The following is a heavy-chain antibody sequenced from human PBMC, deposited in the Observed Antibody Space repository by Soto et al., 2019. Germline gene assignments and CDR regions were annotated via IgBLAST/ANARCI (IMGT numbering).Heavy chain of an antibody. CDR1: GFMFRNYA. Sequence: GGSLRLSCAASGFMFRNYAMNWVRQAPGKGLEWVGRIKSKTDGGTTDYAAPVKGRFTISRDASKNTLYLQMNSLKTEDTAVYYCTTGPSIFGVVSDYWGQGTMVTVSS. CDR2: IKSKTDGGTT. D-gene: IGHD3-3*01. J-gene: IGHJ4*02. CDR3: TTGPSIFGVVSDY. V-gene: IGHV3-15*07.